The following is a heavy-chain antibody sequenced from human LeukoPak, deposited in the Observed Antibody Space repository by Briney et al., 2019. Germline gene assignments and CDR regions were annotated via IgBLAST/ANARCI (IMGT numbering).Heavy chain of an antibody. J-gene: IGHJ3*02. V-gene: IGHV1-69*13. Sequence: ASVKVSCKASGDTFSSYAITWVRQAPGQGLEWMGGIIPIFDTSNYAQKFQGRVTFTSDDSTSTAYMELSSLRSEDTAVYYCASLKNYYDSSGYLVTDAFDIWGQGTMVTVSS. CDR1: GDTFSSYA. CDR3: ASLKNYYDSSGYLVTDAFDI. CDR2: IIPIFDTS. D-gene: IGHD3-22*01.